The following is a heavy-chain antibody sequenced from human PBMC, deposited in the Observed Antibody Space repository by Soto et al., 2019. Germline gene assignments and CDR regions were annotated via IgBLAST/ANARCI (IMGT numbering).Heavy chain of an antibody. Sequence: QVQLVESGGGVVQPGRSLRLSCAASGFTFSSYGMHWVRQAPGKGLEWVAVIWYDGSNKYYADSVKGRFTISRDNSKNALYLQMNSLRAEDTAVYYWARDPRTTVTTFDYLGQGTLVTVSS. V-gene: IGHV3-33*01. CDR3: ARDPRTTVTTFDY. CDR1: GFTFSSYG. D-gene: IGHD4-17*01. CDR2: IWYDGSNK. J-gene: IGHJ4*02.